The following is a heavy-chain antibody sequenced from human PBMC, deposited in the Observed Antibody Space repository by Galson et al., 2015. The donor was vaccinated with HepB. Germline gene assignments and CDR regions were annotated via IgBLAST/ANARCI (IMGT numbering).Heavy chain of an antibody. J-gene: IGHJ4*02. V-gene: IGHV3-11*01. CDR1: GFTFSDYY. Sequence: SLRLSCAASGFTFSDYYMSWIRQAPGKGLEWVSYIPSSGSPIYYADSVKGRFTISRDNAKNSLYLQMNSLRAEDTALYYCAKDMNDDPLGTADYWGQGTLVTVSS. CDR2: IPSSGSPI. CDR3: AKDMNDDPLGTADY. D-gene: IGHD1-1*01.